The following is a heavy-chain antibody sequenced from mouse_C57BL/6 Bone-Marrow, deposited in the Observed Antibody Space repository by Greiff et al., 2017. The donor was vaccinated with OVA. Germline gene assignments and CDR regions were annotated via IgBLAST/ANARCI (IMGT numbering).Heavy chain of an antibody. D-gene: IGHD2-3*01. CDR2: IYPGSGNT. CDR3: ARGWLLWFAY. V-gene: IGHV1-76*01. J-gene: IGHJ3*01. Sequence: VKLVESGAELVRPGASVKLSCKASGYTFTDYYINWVKQRPGQGLEWIARIYPGSGNTYYNEKFKGKATLTAEKSSSTAYMQLSSLTSEDSAVYFCARGWLLWFAYWGQGTLVTVSA. CDR1: GYTFTDYY.